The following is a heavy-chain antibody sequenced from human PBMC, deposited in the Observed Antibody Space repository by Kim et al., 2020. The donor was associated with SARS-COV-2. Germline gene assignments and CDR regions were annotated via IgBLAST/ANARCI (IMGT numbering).Heavy chain of an antibody. D-gene: IGHD6-13*01. J-gene: IGHJ4*02. CDR3: ARALKDIAAAPGPDDY. CDR2: INTNTGNP. Sequence: ASVKVSCKASGYTFTSYAMNWVRQAPGQGLEWMGWINTNTGNPTYAQGFTGRFVFSLDTSVSTAYLQISSLKAEDTAVYYCARALKDIAAAPGPDDYWGQGTLVTVSS. V-gene: IGHV7-4-1*02. CDR1: GYTFTSYA.